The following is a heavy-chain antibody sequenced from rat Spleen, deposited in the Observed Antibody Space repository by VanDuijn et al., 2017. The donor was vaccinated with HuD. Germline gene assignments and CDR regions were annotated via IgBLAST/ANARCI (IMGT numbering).Heavy chain of an antibody. Sequence: EVQLVESGGGLLQPGSSLKLSCAASGFTFSDYYMAWVRQAPKKGLGWVASISFEGSYTYYGDSVKGRFTISRDNAKRTLYLQMNSLRSEDTATYYCARHEFGQEDWGQGVVVTVSS. CDR3: ARHEFGQED. J-gene: IGHJ2*01. V-gene: IGHV5-22*01. CDR2: ISFEGSYT. D-gene: IGHD4-3*01. CDR1: GFTFSDYY.